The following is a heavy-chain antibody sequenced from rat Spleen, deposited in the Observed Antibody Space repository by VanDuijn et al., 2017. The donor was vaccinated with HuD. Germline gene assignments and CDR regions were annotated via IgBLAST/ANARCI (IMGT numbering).Heavy chain of an antibody. V-gene: IGHV5-7*01. CDR3: ARATPEWNFDF. Sequence: EVQLVESGGGLVQPGRSLKLSCVASGFTFNNFYMAWVRQAPEKGLEWVAIISSSGTRTYYPDSVKGRFTISRDNAKSSLYLQMTSLKSEDTATYYCARATPEWNFDFWGPGTMVTVSS. J-gene: IGHJ1*01. CDR1: GFTFNNFY. CDR2: ISSSGTRT.